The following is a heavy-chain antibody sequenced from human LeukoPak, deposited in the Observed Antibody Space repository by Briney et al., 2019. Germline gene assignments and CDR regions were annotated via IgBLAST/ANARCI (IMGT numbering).Heavy chain of an antibody. CDR1: GGSISSSSYY. D-gene: IGHD2-15*01. V-gene: IGHV4-39*01. J-gene: IGHJ3*02. Sequence: SETLSLTCTVSGGSISSSSYYWGWIRQPPGKGLEWIGSIYYSGSTYYNPSLKSRVTISVDTSKNQFSLKLSSVTAADTAVYYCARRDIVVVVAATDAFDIWGRGTMVTVSS. CDR2: IYYSGST. CDR3: ARRDIVVVVAATDAFDI.